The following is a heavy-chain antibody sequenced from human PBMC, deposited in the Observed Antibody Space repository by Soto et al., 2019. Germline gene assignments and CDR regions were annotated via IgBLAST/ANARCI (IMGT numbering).Heavy chain of an antibody. CDR3: ARGPPKWGFDY. CDR2: MSTDSGHT. CDR1: GYSFTSYD. V-gene: IGHV1-8*01. J-gene: IGHJ4*02. Sequence: QVQLVQSGAEVKEPGASVKVSCKASGYSFTSYDFNWVRQDAGQGPEWMGWMSTDSGHTGYAQKFQGRVTMTRDISRSTAYMELSSLTSDDTAVYYCARGPPKWGFDYWGPGVLVTVSS. D-gene: IGHD7-27*01.